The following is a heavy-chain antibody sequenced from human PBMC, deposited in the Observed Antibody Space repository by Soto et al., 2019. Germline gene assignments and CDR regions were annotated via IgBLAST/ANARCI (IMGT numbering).Heavy chain of an antibody. CDR2: ISSNGGTT. V-gene: IGHV3-64*01. CDR1: GFTFSSYD. CDR3: VRRVLGNYDY. J-gene: IGHJ4*02. Sequence: EVQLAESGGGMVQPGGSLRLYCVASGFTFSSYDMHWVRQAPGKGLEYVSSISSNGGTTYYGNSVKGRFTISRDNSKNTLYLQMGSLRDEDMAVYYCVRRVLGNYDYWGQGTLVTVSS. D-gene: IGHD1-7*01.